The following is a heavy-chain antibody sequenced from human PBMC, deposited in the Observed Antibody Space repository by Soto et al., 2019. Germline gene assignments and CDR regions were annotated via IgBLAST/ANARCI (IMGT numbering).Heavy chain of an antibody. J-gene: IGHJ4*02. D-gene: IGHD3-22*01. CDR1: GYTFTSYA. CDR2: INAGNGNT. V-gene: IGHV1-3*01. Sequence: ASVKVSCKASGYTFTSYAMHWVRQAPRQRLEWMGWINAGNGNTKYSQKFQGRVTITRDTSASTAYMELSSLRSEDTAVYYCARDEYYYDSSGYDYWGQGTLVTVSS. CDR3: ARDEYYYDSSGYDY.